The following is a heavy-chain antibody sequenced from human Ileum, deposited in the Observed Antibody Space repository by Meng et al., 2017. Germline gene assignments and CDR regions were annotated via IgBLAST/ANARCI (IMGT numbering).Heavy chain of an antibody. D-gene: IGHD1-20*01. V-gene: IGHV4-61*02. CDR3: ARVPGIAGNWFDP. CDR1: GGSISSGSYY. J-gene: IGHJ5*02. Sequence: LRLSCTVSGGSISSGSYYWSWIRQPAGKGLEWIGCVYTSGTTNYNPSLKSRVTISVDTSKNQFSLKLSSATAADTAVYYCARVPGIAGNWFDPWGQGTLVTVSS. CDR2: VYTSGTT.